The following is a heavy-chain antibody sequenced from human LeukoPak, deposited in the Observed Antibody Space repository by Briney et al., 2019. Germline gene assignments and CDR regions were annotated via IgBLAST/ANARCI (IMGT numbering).Heavy chain of an antibody. D-gene: IGHD4-17*01. CDR3: ARAGDYYFHY. V-gene: IGHV3-7*01. CDR2: LNQDGGHK. CDR1: GFTLSNYW. J-gene: IGHJ4*02. Sequence: GSLRLSCAASGFTLSNYWMSWVRQAPGKGLEWVAFLNQDGGHKYYVDSVRGRFSRSRDNAKNSLYLQMNSLRVEDTAIYYCARAGDYYFHYWGQGTLVTVSS.